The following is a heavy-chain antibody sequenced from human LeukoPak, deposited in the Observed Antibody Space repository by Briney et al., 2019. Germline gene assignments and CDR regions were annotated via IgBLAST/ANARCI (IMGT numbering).Heavy chain of an antibody. Sequence: GRFLRLSCAASGFTFSSYAMHWVRQAPGKGLEWVAVISYDGSIKYYADSVKGRFTTSRDNSKNMLYLQMNSLSAEDTAVYYCARGPGYSSGWYVLSVDYWGQGTLVTVSS. CDR3: ARGPGYSSGWYVLSVDY. D-gene: IGHD6-19*01. CDR1: GFTFSSYA. J-gene: IGHJ4*02. V-gene: IGHV3-30-3*01. CDR2: ISYDGSIK.